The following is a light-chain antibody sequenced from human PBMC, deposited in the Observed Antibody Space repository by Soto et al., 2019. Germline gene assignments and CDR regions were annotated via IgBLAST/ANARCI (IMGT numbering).Light chain of an antibody. V-gene: IGLV4-69*01. J-gene: IGLJ3*02. Sequence: QPVLTQSPSASASLGASVKLTCTLSSGHSSYAIAWHQQQPEKGPRYLMKLNSDGSHSKGDGIPDRFSGSSSGAERYLTISSLQSEDEADYYCSSSAGIYHYLVFGGGTKVTVL. CDR1: SGHSSYA. CDR3: SSSAGIYHYLV. CDR2: LNSDGSH.